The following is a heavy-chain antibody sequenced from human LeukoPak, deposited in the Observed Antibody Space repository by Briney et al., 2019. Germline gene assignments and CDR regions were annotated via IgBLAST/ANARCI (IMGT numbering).Heavy chain of an antibody. CDR3: LVDTATYDY. D-gene: IGHD5-18*01. J-gene: IGHJ4*02. Sequence: PSETLSLTCAVYGGPFSGYYWSWIRQPPGKGLEWIGEINHSGSTNYNSSLKSRVTISVDTSKNQFSLKLSSVTAADTAVYYCLVDTATYDYWGQGTRVTVSS. CDR2: INHSGST. CDR1: GGPFSGYY. V-gene: IGHV4-34*01.